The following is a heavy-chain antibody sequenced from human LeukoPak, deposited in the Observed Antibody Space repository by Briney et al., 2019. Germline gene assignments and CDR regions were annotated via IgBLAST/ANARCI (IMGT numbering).Heavy chain of an antibody. CDR3: AKDPKQLGLGYFDY. Sequence: GGSLRLSCAASGFTFSSYAMSWVRQAPGRGLEWVSAISGSGGSTYYADSVKGRFTISRDNSKNTLYLQMNSLRAEDTAVYYCAKDPKQLGLGYFDYWGQGTLVTVSS. CDR2: ISGSGGST. D-gene: IGHD6-13*01. CDR1: GFTFSSYA. J-gene: IGHJ4*02. V-gene: IGHV3-23*01.